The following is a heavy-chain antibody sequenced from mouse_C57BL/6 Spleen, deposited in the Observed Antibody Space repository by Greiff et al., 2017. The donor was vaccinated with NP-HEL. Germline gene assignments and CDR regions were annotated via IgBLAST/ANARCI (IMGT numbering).Heavy chain of an antibody. CDR1: GYSFTGYY. D-gene: IGHD1-1*01. J-gene: IGHJ2*01. CDR2: INPSTGGT. V-gene: IGHV1-42*01. CDR3: ARLHFDY. Sequence: EVQLQQSGPELVKPGASVKISCKASGYSFTGYYMNWVKQSPEKSLEWIGEINPSTGGTTYNQKFKAKATLTVGKSSSTAYMQLKSLTSEDSAVYYCARLHFDYWGQGTTLTVSS.